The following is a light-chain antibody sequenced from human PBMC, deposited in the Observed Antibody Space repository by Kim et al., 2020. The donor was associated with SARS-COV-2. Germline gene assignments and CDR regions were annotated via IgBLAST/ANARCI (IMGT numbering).Light chain of an antibody. CDR2: LAS. CDR1: ENIGTW. Sequence: SASVGDRVTITCRASENIGTWLAGYQQRPGRSPSLLIYLASTLESGVPSRFSGTGSGTEFSLSITSLQPDDFATYYCQHYRRFPYSFGQGTKLE. J-gene: IGKJ2*01. CDR3: QHYRRFPYS. V-gene: IGKV1-5*03.